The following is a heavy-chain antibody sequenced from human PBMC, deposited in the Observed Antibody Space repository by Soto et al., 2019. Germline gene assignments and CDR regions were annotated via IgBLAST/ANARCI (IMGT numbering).Heavy chain of an antibody. CDR1: GYTFNNYG. D-gene: IGHD2-2*02. J-gene: IGHJ1*01. V-gene: IGHV1-18*01. CDR2: NSAYNGNT. Sequence: ASVKVSCKASGYTFNNYGFTWVRQAPGQGLEWMGWNSAYNGNTNYAQNLQGRVTMTTDTSTATAYMELRNLRSDDTAVYYCARDAALPGYCTSSSCYTTIGYWGQGTLVTVSS. CDR3: ARDAALPGYCTSSSCYTTIGY.